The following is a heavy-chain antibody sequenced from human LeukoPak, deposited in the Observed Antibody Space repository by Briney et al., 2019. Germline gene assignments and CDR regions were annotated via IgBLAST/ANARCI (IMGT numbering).Heavy chain of an antibody. J-gene: IGHJ6*03. CDR1: GFTFSSYG. D-gene: IGHD1-1*01. CDR2: MRFDGAM. V-gene: IGHV3-30*02. Sequence: GGSLRLSCAAPGFTFSSYGMHWVRQAPGKGLEWLALMRFDGAMRYVDSVQGRFTVSRDNSKNTLYLEMSRLTVDDAGVYFCAKNHGPNEESDYYMDVWGKGTRVSISS. CDR3: AKNHGPNEESDYYMDV.